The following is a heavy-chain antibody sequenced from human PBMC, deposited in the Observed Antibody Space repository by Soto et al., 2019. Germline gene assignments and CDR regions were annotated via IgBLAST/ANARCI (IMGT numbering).Heavy chain of an antibody. D-gene: IGHD6-13*01. J-gene: IGHJ4*02. CDR2: IYYSGST. CDR1: GGSISSYY. Sequence: SETLSLTCTVSGGSISSYYWSWIRQPPGKGLEWIGYIYYSGSTNYNPSLKSRVTISVDTSKNQFSLKLSSVTAADTAVYYCARAGPIAAAGTGLFDYWGQGTLVTVSS. CDR3: ARAGPIAAAGTGLFDY. V-gene: IGHV4-59*01.